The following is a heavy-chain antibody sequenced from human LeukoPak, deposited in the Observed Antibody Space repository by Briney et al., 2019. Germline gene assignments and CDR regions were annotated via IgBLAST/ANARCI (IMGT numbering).Heavy chain of an antibody. V-gene: IGHV3-21*01. J-gene: IGHJ3*02. D-gene: IGHD3-10*01. CDR1: GFTFSSYG. CDR2: ISSSSSYV. Sequence: GGSLRLSCAASGFTFSSYGMNWVRQAPGKGLEWVSSISSSSSYVYYADSVKGRFTISRDNAKNSLYLQMNSLRAEDTAVYYCASTRFGEAFDIWGQGTMVTVSS. CDR3: ASTRFGEAFDI.